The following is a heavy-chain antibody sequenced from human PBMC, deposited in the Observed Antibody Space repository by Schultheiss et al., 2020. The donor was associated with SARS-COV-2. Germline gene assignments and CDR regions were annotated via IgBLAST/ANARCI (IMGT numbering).Heavy chain of an antibody. Sequence: SVKVSCKASGGTFSSYAISWVRQAPGQGLEWMGGIIPIFGTANYAQKFQGRVTITADESTSTAYMELSSLRSEDTAVYYCAAHIAVASKVLGYWGQGTLVTVSS. CDR1: GGTFSSYA. D-gene: IGHD6-19*01. J-gene: IGHJ4*02. V-gene: IGHV1-69*13. CDR2: IIPIFGTA. CDR3: AAHIAVASKVLGY.